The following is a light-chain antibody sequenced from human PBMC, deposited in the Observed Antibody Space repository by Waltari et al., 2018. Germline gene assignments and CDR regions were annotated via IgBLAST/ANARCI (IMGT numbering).Light chain of an antibody. V-gene: IGLV2-8*01. Sequence: QSALTQPPSASGSPGQSVPISCTGTRSDVGGYKFVSWYQQHPGRAPKLMIYEVNQRPSWVPDRFSGSKSGNTASLTVSGLQAEDEADYYCSSYAGSNNLVFGTGTKVTVL. J-gene: IGLJ1*01. CDR2: EVN. CDR3: SSYAGSNNLV. CDR1: RSDVGGYKF.